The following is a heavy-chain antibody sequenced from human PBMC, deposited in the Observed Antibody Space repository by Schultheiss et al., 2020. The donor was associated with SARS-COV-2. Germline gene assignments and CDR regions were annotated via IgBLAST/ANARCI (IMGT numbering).Heavy chain of an antibody. D-gene: IGHD3-10*01. CDR1: GFTFSSYS. CDR2: ISGSGGST. Sequence: GGSLRLSCSASGFTFSSYSMSWVRQAPGKGLEWVSAISGSGGSTYYADSVKGRFTISRDNSKNTLYLQMNSLRAEDTAIYYCARDSGSTYRVDVWGQGTTVTVSS. CDR3: ARDSGSTYRVDV. V-gene: IGHV3-23*01. J-gene: IGHJ6*02.